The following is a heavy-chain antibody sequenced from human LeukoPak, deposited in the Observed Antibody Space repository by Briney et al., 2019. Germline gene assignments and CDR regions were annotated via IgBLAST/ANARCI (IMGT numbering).Heavy chain of an antibody. Sequence: ASETVSLTCTVSGGSINGYFWSWIRQPPGKGLEWLGPVYFSGSMKYNPSLKSRVAILIDTTKNQSSLKLSSVTAADTAVYYCARGQTAAGEIWYFDYWGQGSLGTV. D-gene: IGHD6-13*01. CDR1: GGSINGYF. CDR2: VYFSGSM. J-gene: IGHJ4*02. CDR3: ARGQTAAGEIWYFDY. V-gene: IGHV4-59*01.